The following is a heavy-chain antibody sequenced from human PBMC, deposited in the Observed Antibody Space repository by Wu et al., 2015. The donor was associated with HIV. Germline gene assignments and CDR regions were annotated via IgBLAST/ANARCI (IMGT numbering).Heavy chain of an antibody. CDR1: GYTFTDQY. CDR2: INPNSGAT. J-gene: IGHJ6*03. D-gene: IGHD6-13*01. V-gene: IGHV1-2*02. Sequence: QVQLVQSGAEVKKPGASVKVSCRASGYTFTDQYIHWVRQAPGQGLEWMGRINPNSGATNYAQKFGDRVTMTTDTSTSTAYMELRSLRSDDTAVYYCARQYSSTWRYYYYYMDVWGKGTTVTVSS. CDR3: ARQYSSTWRYYYYYMDV.